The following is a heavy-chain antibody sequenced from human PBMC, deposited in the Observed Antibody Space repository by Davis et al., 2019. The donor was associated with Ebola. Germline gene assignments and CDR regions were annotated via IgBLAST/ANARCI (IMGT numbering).Heavy chain of an antibody. Sequence: PSETLSLTCTVSGGSISSYYWSWIRQPPGKGLEWIGYIYYSGSTNYNPSLKSRVTISVDTSKNQFSLKLSSVTAADTAVYYCARVGYDFWSGSSGPYFDYWGQGTLVTVSS. V-gene: IGHV4-59*12. D-gene: IGHD3-3*01. CDR1: GGSISSYY. CDR2: IYYSGST. J-gene: IGHJ4*02. CDR3: ARVGYDFWSGSSGPYFDY.